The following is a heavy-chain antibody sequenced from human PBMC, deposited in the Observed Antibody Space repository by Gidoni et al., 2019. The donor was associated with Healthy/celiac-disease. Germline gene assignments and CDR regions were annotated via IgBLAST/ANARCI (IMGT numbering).Heavy chain of an antibody. CDR3: ARGDRISGWYFDY. CDR1: GFTFSRYW. D-gene: IGHD6-19*01. CDR2: IKQDGSEK. J-gene: IGHJ4*02. V-gene: IGHV3-7*01. Sequence: EVQLVESGGGLVQPGGSLRVSCAASGFTFSRYWMSWVRQAPGKGLEWVANIKQDGSEKYYVDSVKGRFTISRDNAKNSLYLQMNSRRAEDTAVYYCARGDRISGWYFDYWGQGTLVTVSS.